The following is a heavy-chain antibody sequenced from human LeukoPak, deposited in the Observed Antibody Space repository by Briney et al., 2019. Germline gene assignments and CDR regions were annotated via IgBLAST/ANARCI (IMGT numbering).Heavy chain of an antibody. J-gene: IGHJ4*02. D-gene: IGHD3-22*01. CDR3: ARVSAFYYDSSGPGFDY. CDR2: ISAYNGNT. V-gene: IGHV1-18*01. CDR1: GYTFTSYG. Sequence: ASVKVPCKASGYTFTSYGISWVRQAPGQGLEWMGWISAYNGNTNYAQKLQGRVTMTTDTSTSTAYMELRSLRSDDTAVYYCARVSAFYYDSSGPGFDYWGQGTLVTVSS.